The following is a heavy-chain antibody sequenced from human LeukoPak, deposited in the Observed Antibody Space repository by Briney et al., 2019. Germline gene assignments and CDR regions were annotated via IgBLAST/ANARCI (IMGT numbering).Heavy chain of an antibody. CDR1: GFTFNTFS. Sequence: GGSLRLSCAASGFTFNTFSMHWVRQAPGKGLEWVAVTSYDGSDKYYADSVKGRFTISRDNSKNTLYLQMNSLRAEDTAVYYCARGVRIAARLGYYYYMDVWGKGTTVTVSS. V-gene: IGHV3-30-3*01. J-gene: IGHJ6*03. CDR2: TSYDGSDK. CDR3: ARGVRIAARLGYYYYMDV. D-gene: IGHD6-6*01.